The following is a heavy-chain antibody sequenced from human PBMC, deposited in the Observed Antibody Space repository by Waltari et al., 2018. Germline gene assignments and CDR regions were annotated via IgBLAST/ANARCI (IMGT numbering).Heavy chain of an antibody. CDR1: GFRCSSYE. D-gene: IGHD2-15*01. CDR2: ISSSGSTK. CDR3: ARVRVVMGEGVH. V-gene: IGHV3-48*03. J-gene: IGHJ4*02. Sequence: EVRLVESGGNLVQPGGSLRLPCAAAGFRCSSYEMNWVRQAPGGGLEWVSYISSSGSTKYYADSVKGRFTISRDNAKNSLYLQMNSLRADDTAVYYCARVRVVMGEGVHWGQGTLVTVSS.